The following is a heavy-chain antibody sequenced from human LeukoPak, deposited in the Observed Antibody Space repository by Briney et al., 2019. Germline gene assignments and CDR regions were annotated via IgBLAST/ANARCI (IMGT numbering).Heavy chain of an antibody. V-gene: IGHV4-59*08. CDR1: GGSISSYY. CDR2: IYYSGST. CDR3: ARGRYSSGWSGCDY. D-gene: IGHD6-19*01. Sequence: SETLSLTCTVSGGSISSYYWSWIRQPPGKGLEWIGYIYYSGSTNYNPSLKSRVTISVDTSKNQFSPKLSSVTAADTAVYCCARGRYSSGWSGCDYWGQGTLVTVSS. J-gene: IGHJ4*02.